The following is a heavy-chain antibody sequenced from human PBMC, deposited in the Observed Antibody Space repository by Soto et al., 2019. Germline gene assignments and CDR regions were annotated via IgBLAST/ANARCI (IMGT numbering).Heavy chain of an antibody. D-gene: IGHD2-2*01. CDR3: ARCSTSSKSYFDY. V-gene: IGHV4-39*01. J-gene: IGHJ4*02. CDR1: GGSISSSSYY. CDR2: IYYSGST. Sequence: SETLSLTCTVSGGSISSSSYYWGWIRQPPGKGLEWIGSIYYSGSTYYNPSLKSRVTISVDTSRNQFSLKLSSVTAADTAVYYCARCSTSSKSYFDYWGQGTLVTVSS.